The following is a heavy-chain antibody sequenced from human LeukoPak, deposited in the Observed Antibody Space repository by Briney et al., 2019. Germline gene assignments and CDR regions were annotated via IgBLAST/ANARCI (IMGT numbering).Heavy chain of an antibody. J-gene: IGHJ4*02. CDR1: GHRFNSHW. V-gene: IGHV5-51*01. Sequence: GESLKISCQGSGHRFNSHWIGWVRQMPGKGLEWMGSVFLDDSDTRYSPSFQGQVTISAAKSISTAYLQWSSLKASDTAMYYCARRDSSWGLDYWGQGTLVTVSS. D-gene: IGHD7-27*01. CDR2: VFLDDSDT. CDR3: ARRDSSWGLDY.